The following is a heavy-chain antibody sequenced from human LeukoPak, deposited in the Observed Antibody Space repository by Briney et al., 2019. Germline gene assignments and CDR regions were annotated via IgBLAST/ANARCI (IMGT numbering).Heavy chain of an antibody. CDR2: ISGSGGST. D-gene: IGHD3-10*01. J-gene: IGHJ4*02. CDR3: ARGAGGSGSYYSDY. V-gene: IGHV3-23*01. Sequence: GGSLRLSCAASGFTFSHYAMTWVRQAPGKGLEWVSTISGSGGSTYYADSVKGRFTISRDNAKNSLYLQMNSLRAEDTAVYYCARGAGGSGSYYSDYWGQGTLVTVSS. CDR1: GFTFSHYA.